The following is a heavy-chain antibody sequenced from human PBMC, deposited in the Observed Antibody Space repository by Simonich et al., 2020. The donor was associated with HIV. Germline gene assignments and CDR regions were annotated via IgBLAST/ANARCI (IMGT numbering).Heavy chain of an antibody. J-gene: IGHJ6*03. Sequence: QVQLQQWGAGLLKPSETLSLTCAVYGGSFSGYYWSWIRQPPGKGLEWIGEINHSGVTNYNPSLKSRVTISLDTSKNQFSLKLNSVTAADTAVYYCARGSVVPTAPLYFFHMDVWGKGTTVTVSS. CDR1: GGSFSGYY. CDR2: INHSGVT. D-gene: IGHD2-2*01. CDR3: ARGSVVPTAPLYFFHMDV. V-gene: IGHV4-34*01.